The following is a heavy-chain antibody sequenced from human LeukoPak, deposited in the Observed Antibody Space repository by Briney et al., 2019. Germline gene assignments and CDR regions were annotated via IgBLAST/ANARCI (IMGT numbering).Heavy chain of an antibody. CDR3: ARSYDFWSGFDY. CDR2: IYYSGST. V-gene: IGHV4-59*01. D-gene: IGHD3-3*01. CDR1: GGSISSYY. Sequence: PSETLSLTCTASGGSISSYYWSWIRQPPGKGLQWIGYIYYSGSTNYNPSLKSRVTISVDTSKNQFSLKLSSVTAADTAVYYCARSYDFWSGFDYWGQGTLVTVSS. J-gene: IGHJ4*02.